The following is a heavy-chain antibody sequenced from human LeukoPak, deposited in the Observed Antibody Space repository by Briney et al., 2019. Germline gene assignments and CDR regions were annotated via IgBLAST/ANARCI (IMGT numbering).Heavy chain of an antibody. J-gene: IGHJ5*02. V-gene: IGHV4-34*01. D-gene: IGHD3-3*01. CDR1: GGSFSGYY. CDR3: AREGDYDFWSGPSWFDP. CDR2: INHSGST. Sequence: SETLSLTCAVYGGSFSGYYWSWIRQPPGKGLEWIGEINHSGSTNYNPSLKSRVTISVDTSKNQFSLKLSSVTAADTAVYYCAREGDYDFWSGPSWFDPWGQGTLVTVSS.